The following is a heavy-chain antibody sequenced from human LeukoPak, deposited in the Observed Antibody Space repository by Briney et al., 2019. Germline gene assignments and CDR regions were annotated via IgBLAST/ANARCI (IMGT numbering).Heavy chain of an antibody. Sequence: GGSLRLSCAASGFTFSDYYMSWIRQAPGKGLEWVSYISSSGSTIYYADSVKGRFTISRDNAKNSLYLQMNSLRAEDTAVYYCARAVVTAIMGWYYFDYWGQGTLVTVSS. J-gene: IGHJ4*02. CDR3: ARAVVTAIMGWYYFDY. CDR2: ISSSGSTI. D-gene: IGHD2-21*02. CDR1: GFTFSDYY. V-gene: IGHV3-11*01.